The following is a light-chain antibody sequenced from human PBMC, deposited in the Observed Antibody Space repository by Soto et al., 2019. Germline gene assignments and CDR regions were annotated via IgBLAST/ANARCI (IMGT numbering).Light chain of an antibody. CDR3: GPWDSSLGAGV. Sequence: QSVLTQPPSVSAAPGQKVTISCSGSSSNIGNNYVSWYQQLPGTAPKLLIYENNKRPSGIPDRFSGSKSGTSATLGITGLRTGEEAEYNSGPWDSSLGAGVFGGGTKLTVL. CDR2: ENN. V-gene: IGLV1-51*02. J-gene: IGLJ3*02. CDR1: SSNIGNNY.